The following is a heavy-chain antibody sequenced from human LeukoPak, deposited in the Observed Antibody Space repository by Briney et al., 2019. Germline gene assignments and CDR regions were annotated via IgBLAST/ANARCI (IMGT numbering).Heavy chain of an antibody. CDR2: IYSGGST. D-gene: IGHD6-6*01. V-gene: IGHV3-53*01. J-gene: IGHJ6*03. Sequence: GGSLRLSCAASGFTVSSNYMSWVRQAPGKGLEGVSVIYSGGSTYYADSVKGGFTISRDNAKNSLYLQMNSLRAEDTAVYYCARSSWYYYMDVWGKGTTVTVSS. CDR1: GFTVSSNY. CDR3: ARSSWYYYMDV.